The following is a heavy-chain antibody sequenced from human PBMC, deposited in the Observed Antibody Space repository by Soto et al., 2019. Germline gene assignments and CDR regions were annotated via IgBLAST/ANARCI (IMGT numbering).Heavy chain of an antibody. Sequence: QVQLQESGPGLVKPSGTLSLTCAVSGGSITSSNWWTWVRQAPGKGLEWVGETYHTGSTDYNPSLKSRVTISVDKSKNQFSLNLNSVTAADTAVYYCAKAAGDIRRQFYYGMDVWGQGTTVTVSS. J-gene: IGHJ6*02. CDR2: TYHTGST. V-gene: IGHV4-4*02. CDR3: AKAAGDIRRQFYYGMDV. D-gene: IGHD7-27*01. CDR1: GGSITSSNW.